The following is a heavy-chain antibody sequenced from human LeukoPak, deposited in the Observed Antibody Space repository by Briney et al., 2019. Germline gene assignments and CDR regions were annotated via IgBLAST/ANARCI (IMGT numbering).Heavy chain of an antibody. J-gene: IGHJ4*02. CDR3: ARGLAYHYGSGSYRY. CDR2: INHSGST. V-gene: IGHV4-34*01. Sequence: SETLSLNCAVYGGSFSGYYWSWIRQPPGKGLEWIGEINHSGSTNYNPSLKSRVTISVDTSKNQFSLKLSSVTAADTAVYYCARGLAYHYGSGSYRYWGQGTLVTVSS. D-gene: IGHD3-10*01. CDR1: GGSFSGYY.